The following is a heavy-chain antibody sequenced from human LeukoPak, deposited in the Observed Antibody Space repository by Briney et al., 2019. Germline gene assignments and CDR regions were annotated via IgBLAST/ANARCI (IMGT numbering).Heavy chain of an antibody. CDR2: INPSGGST. CDR3: ARDGVGAEFDY. Sequence: GASVKVSCKASGYTFTSYYMHWVRQAPGQGLEWMGIINPSGGSTSYAQKFQGRVTMTRDTSTSTVYMELSSLRSEDTAVYYSARDGVGAEFDYWGQGTLVTVSS. CDR1: GYTFTSYY. J-gene: IGHJ4*02. D-gene: IGHD1-26*01. V-gene: IGHV1-46*01.